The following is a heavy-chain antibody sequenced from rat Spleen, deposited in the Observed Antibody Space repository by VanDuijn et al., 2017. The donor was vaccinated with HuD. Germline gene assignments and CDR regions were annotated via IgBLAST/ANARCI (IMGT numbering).Heavy chain of an antibody. CDR2: IWGDGNT. D-gene: IGHD1-11*01. V-gene: IGHV2-77*01. CDR3: AELTSDF. CDR1: GFSLTSYG. J-gene: IGHJ1*01. Sequence: QVQMKETGPGLIQTTQTLSVTCTVSGFSLTSYGVHWIRQAPGKGLEWMGVIWGDGNTNSNSALKSRLSISRDTSKSQVFLTLDSLQTDDTAIYYCAELTSDFWGPGTMVTVSS.